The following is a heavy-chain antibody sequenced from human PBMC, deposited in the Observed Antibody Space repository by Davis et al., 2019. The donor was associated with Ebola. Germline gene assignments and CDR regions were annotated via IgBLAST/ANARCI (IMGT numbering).Heavy chain of an antibody. CDR1: GYTFTSYD. CDR3: ASGLYSGSYAYVY. D-gene: IGHD1-26*01. Sequence: ASVKVSCKASGYTFTSYDINWVRQATGQGLEWMGWMNPNSGNTGYAQKFQGRVTMTRDTSTSTVYMELSSLRSEDTAVYYCASGLYSGSYAYVYWGQGTLVTVSS. J-gene: IGHJ4*02. V-gene: IGHV1-8*01. CDR2: MNPNSGNT.